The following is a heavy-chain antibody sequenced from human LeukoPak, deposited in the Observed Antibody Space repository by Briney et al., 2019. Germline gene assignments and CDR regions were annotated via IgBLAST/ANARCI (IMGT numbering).Heavy chain of an antibody. CDR3: ARGVGYCSGGSCYRWFDP. V-gene: IGHV1-8*01. D-gene: IGHD2-15*01. CDR2: MNPNSGNT. CDR1: GYTFTSYD. Sequence: SVKVSCKTSGYTFTSYDINWVRQATGQGLEWMGWMNPNSGNTGYAQKFQGRVTMTRNTSISTAYMELSSLRSEDTAVYYCARGVGYCSGGSCYRWFDPWGQGTLVTVSS. J-gene: IGHJ5*02.